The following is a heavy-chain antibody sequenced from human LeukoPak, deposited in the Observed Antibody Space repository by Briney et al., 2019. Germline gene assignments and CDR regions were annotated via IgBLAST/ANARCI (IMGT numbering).Heavy chain of an antibody. J-gene: IGHJ4*02. D-gene: IGHD1-26*01. CDR1: GGSFSGYY. Sequence: SETLSLTCAVYGGSFSGYYWSWIRQPPGKGLEWIGEINHSGSTNYNPSLKSRVTISVDTSKNQFSLKLSSVTAADTAVYYCASWLYSGSYYVFDYWGQGTLVTVSS. CDR3: ASWLYSGSYYVFDY. V-gene: IGHV4-34*01. CDR2: INHSGST.